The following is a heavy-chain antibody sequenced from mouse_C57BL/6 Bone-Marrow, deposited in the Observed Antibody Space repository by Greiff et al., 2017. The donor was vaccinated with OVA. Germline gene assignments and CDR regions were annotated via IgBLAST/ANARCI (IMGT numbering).Heavy chain of an antibody. CDR2: IRNKANGYTT. V-gene: IGHV7-3*01. CDR3: ARYARRSKWDYFDY. J-gene: IGHJ2*01. CDR1: GFTFTDYY. Sequence: EVKLMESGGGLVQPGGSLSLSCAASGFTFTDYYMSWVRQPPGNALEWLGFIRNKANGYTTEYSASLKGRFTISRDNSQSIRYLQMNALRAEDSATYYCARYARRSKWDYFDYWGQGTTLTVSS. D-gene: IGHD1-3*01.